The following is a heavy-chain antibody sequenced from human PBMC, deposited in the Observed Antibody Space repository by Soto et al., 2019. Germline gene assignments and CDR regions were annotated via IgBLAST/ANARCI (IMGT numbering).Heavy chain of an antibody. CDR3: AKAYGSTWIDH. CDR1: GFTFSTYG. D-gene: IGHD6-13*01. Sequence: QVELVESGGGGVQPGRSLRLSCAASGFTFSTYGMHWVRQAPGKGLEWVAAMSYDGTKEYYVDSVKGRFTISRDNSRNTLFLQLNSLRAEDTAVYYCAKAYGSTWIDHWGQRTLVTVSS. V-gene: IGHV3-30*18. CDR2: MSYDGTKE. J-gene: IGHJ4*02.